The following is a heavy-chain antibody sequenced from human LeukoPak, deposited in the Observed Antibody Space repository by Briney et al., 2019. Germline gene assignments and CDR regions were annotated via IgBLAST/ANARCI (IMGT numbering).Heavy chain of an antibody. CDR1: GFTFSSYSMN. Sequence: GSLRLSCAASGFTFSSYSMNWVRQAPGKGLEWIGSIYYSGITYHNPSLKSRVTISVDTSNNQFSLKMSSVTAADTAVYFCARHQEGMVRGVLFYMDVWGKGTTVIISS. CDR2: IYYSGIT. D-gene: IGHD3-10*01. J-gene: IGHJ6*04. V-gene: IGHV4-39*01. CDR3: ARHQEGMVRGVLFYMDV.